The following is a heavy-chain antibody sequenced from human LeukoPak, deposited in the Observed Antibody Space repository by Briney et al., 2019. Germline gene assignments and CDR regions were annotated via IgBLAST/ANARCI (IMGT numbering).Heavy chain of an antibody. CDR1: GFTFDDYA. Sequence: PGRSLRLSCAASGFTFDDYAMHWVRQAPGKGLEWVSGISWNSGSIGYADSVKGRFTISRDNAKNSLYLQMNSLRAEDTALYYCAKGYSYGYVIDYWGQGTLVTVSS. J-gene: IGHJ4*02. CDR3: AKGYSYGYVIDY. CDR2: ISWNSGSI. V-gene: IGHV3-9*01. D-gene: IGHD5-18*01.